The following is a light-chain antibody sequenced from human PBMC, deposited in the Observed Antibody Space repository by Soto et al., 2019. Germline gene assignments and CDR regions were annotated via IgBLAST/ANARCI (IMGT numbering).Light chain of an antibody. CDR2: GAS. V-gene: IGKV3-15*01. J-gene: IGKJ4*01. CDR3: QQYNDWPLT. CDR1: QSVNSN. Sequence: EIVLTQSPCTLSLSPGERATLSCRASQSVNSNYLAWHQQKPGQAPRLLIYGASTRATGIPTRFSGSGSGTEFTLTISSLQSEDFAVYYCQQYNDWPLTFGGGTKVDIK.